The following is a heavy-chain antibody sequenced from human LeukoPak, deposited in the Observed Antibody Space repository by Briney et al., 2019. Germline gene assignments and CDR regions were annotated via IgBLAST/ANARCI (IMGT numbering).Heavy chain of an antibody. V-gene: IGHV3-48*01. J-gene: IGHJ4*02. CDR3: ARDRNYDSSGYYYPYFDY. CDR2: IIGSSSII. CDR1: GFTFSTYG. D-gene: IGHD3-22*01. Sequence: PGGSLRLSCAASGFTFSTYGMNWVRQAPGKGLEWVSYIIGSSSIIHYADSVKGRFTISRDNAKNSLYLQMNSLRAEDTALYYCARDRNYDSSGYYYPYFDYWGQGTLVTVSS.